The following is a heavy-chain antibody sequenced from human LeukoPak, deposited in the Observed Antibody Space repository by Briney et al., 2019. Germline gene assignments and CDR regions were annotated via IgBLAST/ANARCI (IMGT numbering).Heavy chain of an antibody. J-gene: IGHJ4*02. D-gene: IGHD7-27*01. CDR2: ISGSSDNT. CDR1: GFTFSNYA. Sequence: GESLRLSCEASGFTFSNYAMSWVRQAPGKGLEWVSSISGSSDNTNYADSVKGRFTISRDDSKNILYLQMNSLTAEDTAVYWCAKDPINWGSIYFDCWGQGTLVTVSS. V-gene: IGHV3-23*01. CDR3: AKDPINWGSIYFDC.